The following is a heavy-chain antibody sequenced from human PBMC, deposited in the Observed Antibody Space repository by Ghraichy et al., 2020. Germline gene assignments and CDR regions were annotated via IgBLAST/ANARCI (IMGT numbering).Heavy chain of an antibody. CDR3: ARDRNEKSGYDYKLDY. Sequence: SQTLSLTCTVSGGSISSYYWSWIRQPAGKGLEWIGRIYTSGSTNYNPSLKSRVTMSVDTSKNQFSLKLSSVTAADTAVYYCARDRNEKSGYDYKLDYWGQGTLVTVSS. V-gene: IGHV4-4*07. CDR2: IYTSGST. D-gene: IGHD5-12*01. J-gene: IGHJ4*02. CDR1: GGSISSYY.